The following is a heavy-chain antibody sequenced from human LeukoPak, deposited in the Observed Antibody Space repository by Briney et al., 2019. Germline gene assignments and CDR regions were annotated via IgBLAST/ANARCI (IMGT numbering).Heavy chain of an antibody. CDR3: LWWDY. V-gene: IGHV3-15*01. D-gene: IGHD2-21*01. J-gene: IGHJ4*02. CDR1: GFTFSTAW. Sequence: PGGSLRLSCVASGFTFSTAWMSWLRQAPGKGLEWVGRIKSNSDGGTTDYAASVKGRFTISRDDSKNTVYLQMNSLKTEDTAVYYCLWWDYWGQGTLVTVSS. CDR2: IKSNSDGGTT.